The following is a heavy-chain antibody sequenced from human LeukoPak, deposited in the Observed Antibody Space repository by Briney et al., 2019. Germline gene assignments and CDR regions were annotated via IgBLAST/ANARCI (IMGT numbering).Heavy chain of an antibody. J-gene: IGHJ4*02. Sequence: GGSLRLSCTASGFTFSRYAIHWARQAPGKGLEWVTIISYDGSNKYYADSVKGRFTISRDNSKNTLYLQMNSLRTEDTALYYCARGPDGYCSGGSCYGDYWGQGTLVTVSS. CDR2: ISYDGSNK. CDR3: ARGPDGYCSGGSCYGDY. D-gene: IGHD2-15*01. CDR1: GFTFSRYA. V-gene: IGHV3-30-3*01.